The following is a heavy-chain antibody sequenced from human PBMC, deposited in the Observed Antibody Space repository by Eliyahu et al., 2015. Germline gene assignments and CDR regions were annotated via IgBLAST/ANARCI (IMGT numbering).Heavy chain of an antibody. J-gene: IGHJ4*02. D-gene: IGHD4-11*01. CDR2: IDPSDSYT. V-gene: IGHV5-10-1*03. CDR1: GYXFTXXW. Sequence: EVQLVQSGAEVKKPGESLRISCKGSGYXFTXXWISWVRQMPGKGLEWMGRIDPSDSYTNYSPSFQGHVTISADKSISTAYLQWSSLKASDTAMYYCARLFLSDLHDYSNQKKDYWGQGTLVTVSS. CDR3: ARLFLSDLHDYSNQKKDY.